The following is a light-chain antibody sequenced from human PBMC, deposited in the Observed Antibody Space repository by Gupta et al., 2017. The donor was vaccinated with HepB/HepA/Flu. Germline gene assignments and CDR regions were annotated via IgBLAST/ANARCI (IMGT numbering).Light chain of an antibody. CDR2: ATS. Sequence: EIVLTQSPGTLSLSPGERASLSCRASQTVIVSYLAWYQQKPGQAPRLLIYATSIRAPGIPDRFSGRGSGTDFTLTISRLEPEDCAVYFCQQYGTSPPGITFGQGTRLEIK. CDR1: QTVIVSY. V-gene: IGKV3-20*01. J-gene: IGKJ5*01. CDR3: QQYGTSPPGIT.